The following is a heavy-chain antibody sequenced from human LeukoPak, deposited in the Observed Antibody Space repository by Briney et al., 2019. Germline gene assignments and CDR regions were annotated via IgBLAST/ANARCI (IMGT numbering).Heavy chain of an antibody. D-gene: IGHD2-21*01. CDR1: GASVTTSY. CDR3: ARLIAEVGRGTNYFDT. J-gene: IGHJ4*02. CDR2: VYISGDT. Sequence: SETLSLTCTVSGASVTTSYWSWIWQSAGKGLEWIGRVYISGDTKYNPSLMGRVFMSLDVSKGQFSLSLRSVTAADTAVYFCARLIAEVGRGTNYFDTWGQGTPVTVSS. V-gene: IGHV4-4*07.